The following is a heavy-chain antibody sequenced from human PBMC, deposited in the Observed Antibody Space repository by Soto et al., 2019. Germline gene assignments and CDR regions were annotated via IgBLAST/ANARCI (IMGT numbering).Heavy chain of an antibody. CDR3: AKDRTLRYFDWSCNSLDY. CDR2: ISGSGGST. D-gene: IGHD3-9*01. J-gene: IGHJ4*02. Sequence: EVQLLESGGGLVQPGGSLRLSCAASGFTFSSYAMSWVRQAPGKGLEWVSAISGSGGSTYYADSVKGRFTISRDNSKNTLYLQMNSLRAEDTAVYYCAKDRTLRYFDWSCNSLDYWGQGTLVTVSS. V-gene: IGHV3-23*01. CDR1: GFTFSSYA.